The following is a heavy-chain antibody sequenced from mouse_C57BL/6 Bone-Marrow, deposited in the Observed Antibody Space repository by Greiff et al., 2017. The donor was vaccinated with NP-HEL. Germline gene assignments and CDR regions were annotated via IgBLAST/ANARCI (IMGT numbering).Heavy chain of an antibody. CDR3: ARITMVTTGVDY. V-gene: IGHV5-16*01. Sequence: EVHLVESEGGLVQPGSSMKLSCTASGFTFSDYYMAWVRQVPEKGLEWVANINYDGSSTYYLDSLKSRFIISRDNAKNMLYLQMSSLKSEDTATYYCARITMVTTGVDYWGQGTTLTVSS. CDR2: INYDGSST. D-gene: IGHD2-2*01. J-gene: IGHJ2*01. CDR1: GFTFSDYY.